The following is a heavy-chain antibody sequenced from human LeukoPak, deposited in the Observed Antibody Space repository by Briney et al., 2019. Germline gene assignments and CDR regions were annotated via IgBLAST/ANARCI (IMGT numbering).Heavy chain of an antibody. V-gene: IGHV4-59*01. D-gene: IGHD4-11*01. J-gene: IGHJ6*02. CDR1: GGSISSYY. CDR2: IYYSGST. CDR3: ARESPVTHDSYYYAMDV. Sequence: PSETLSLTCTVSGGSISSYYWSWIRQPPGKGLEWIGYIYYSGSTNYNPSLKSRVTTSVDTSKNQFSLRLNSVTAADTAVYHCARESPVTHDSYYYAMDVWGQGTTVTVSS.